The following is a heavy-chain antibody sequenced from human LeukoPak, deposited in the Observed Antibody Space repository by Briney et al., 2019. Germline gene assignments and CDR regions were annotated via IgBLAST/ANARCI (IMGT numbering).Heavy chain of an antibody. CDR3: ARRPIAAARGNYFDY. J-gene: IGHJ4*02. D-gene: IGHD6-13*01. CDR2: ISYDGSNK. Sequence: GGSLRLSCAASGFTFSNYAIHWVRQAPGKGLEWVAGISYDGSNKWYADSVRGRFTISRDNSKNTLYLQMNSLRGEDTAVYYCARRPIAAARGNYFDYWGQGTLVTVSS. V-gene: IGHV3-30-3*01. CDR1: GFTFSNYA.